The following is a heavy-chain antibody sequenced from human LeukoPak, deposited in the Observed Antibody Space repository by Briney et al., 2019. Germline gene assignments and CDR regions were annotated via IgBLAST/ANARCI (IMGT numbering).Heavy chain of an antibody. Sequence: PAETLSLTCTVSGGSISSYYWSWIRQPPGKGLEWIGYIYYSGSTNYNPSLKSRVTISVDTSKNQFSLKLSSVTAADTAVYYCARDLYDFWSGYGYYYYYMDVWGKGTTVTVSS. CDR1: GGSISSYY. J-gene: IGHJ6*03. CDR2: IYYSGST. D-gene: IGHD3-3*01. CDR3: ARDLYDFWSGYGYYYYYMDV. V-gene: IGHV4-59*01.